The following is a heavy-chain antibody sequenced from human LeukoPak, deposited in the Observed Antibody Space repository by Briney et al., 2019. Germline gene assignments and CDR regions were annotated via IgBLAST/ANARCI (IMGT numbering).Heavy chain of an antibody. V-gene: IGHV1-18*01. D-gene: IGHD2-8*02. CDR2: ISAYNGHT. Sequence: ASVKVSCKASGYTFTSYGISWVRQAPGQGLEWMGWISAYNGHTNYSQKFQGGVTMTTDTSTSTAYMELRSLRSDDTAVYYCARDTGGNSPASYFYYYYGMDVWGQGTTVTVSS. CDR1: GYTFTSYG. CDR3: ARDTGGNSPASYFYYYYGMDV. J-gene: IGHJ6*02.